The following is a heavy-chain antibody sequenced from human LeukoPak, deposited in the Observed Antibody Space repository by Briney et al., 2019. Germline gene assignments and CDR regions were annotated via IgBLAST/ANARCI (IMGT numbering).Heavy chain of an antibody. CDR2: IYHSGST. Sequence: QASETLSLTCTVYSVSFSGYYWSWIRQPPGKGLEWIGSIYHSGSTYYNPSLKSRVTISVDTSKNQFSLKLSSVTAADTAVYYCASLYGSGSYYNFDYWGQGTLVTVSS. V-gene: IGHV4-34*01. D-gene: IGHD3-10*01. CDR1: SVSFSGYY. CDR3: ASLYGSGSYYNFDY. J-gene: IGHJ4*02.